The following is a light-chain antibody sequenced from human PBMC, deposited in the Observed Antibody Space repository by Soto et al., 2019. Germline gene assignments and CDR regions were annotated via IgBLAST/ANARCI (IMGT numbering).Light chain of an antibody. Sequence: QSALTQPPSASGSPGQSVAISCSGTSSDVGGYNYVSWYQQHPGKAPKLMIYDVNKRPSGVPDRFSGSKSGNTASLTVSGLQAEDEADYYCISDAGRDKPALGGGTQVTVL. J-gene: IGLJ3*02. CDR3: ISDAGRDKPA. CDR2: DVN. CDR1: SSDVGGYNY. V-gene: IGLV2-8*01.